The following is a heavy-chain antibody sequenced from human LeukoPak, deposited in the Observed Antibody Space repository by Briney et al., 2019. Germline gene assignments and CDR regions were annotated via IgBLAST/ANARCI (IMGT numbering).Heavy chain of an antibody. J-gene: IGHJ4*02. Sequence: GGSLRLSCAAAGFTFDDYDLNWVRQAPGKGLEWVSGISWNGRNTAYAESLKGRFTISRDNAKNSLYLQMNSLRAEDTAFYYCARVQQYDKFDYWGQGTLVTVSS. CDR1: GFTFDDYD. V-gene: IGHV3-20*04. CDR2: ISWNGRNT. D-gene: IGHD3-22*01. CDR3: ARVQQYDKFDY.